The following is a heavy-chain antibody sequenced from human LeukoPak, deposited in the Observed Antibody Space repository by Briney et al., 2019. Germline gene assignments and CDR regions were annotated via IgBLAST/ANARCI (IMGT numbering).Heavy chain of an antibody. Sequence: GASVKVSCKASGYTFTSYDINWVRRATGQELEWMGWMNPNSGNTGYAQKFQGRVTITRNTSISTAYMELSSLRSEDTAVYYCARGPFYYGNYYYYMDVWGKGTTVTVSS. D-gene: IGHD3-10*01. V-gene: IGHV1-8*03. J-gene: IGHJ6*03. CDR1: GYTFTSYD. CDR3: ARGPFYYGNYYYYMDV. CDR2: MNPNSGNT.